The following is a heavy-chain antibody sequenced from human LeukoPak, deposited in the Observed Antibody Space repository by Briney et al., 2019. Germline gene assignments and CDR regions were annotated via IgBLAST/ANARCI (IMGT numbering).Heavy chain of an antibody. V-gene: IGHV4-39*01. CDR2: IYCSGST. CDR3: ARAAITGTTHFDY. CDR1: GCSISSSSYY. J-gene: IGHJ4*02. D-gene: IGHD1-7*01. Sequence: SETLSLTCTVSGCSISSSSYYWVWIRQPPGKGLEWIGSIYCSGSTYYNPSLKSRVTISVDTSKNQFSLKLSSVAAADTAVYYCARAAITGTTHFDYWGQGTLVTVSS.